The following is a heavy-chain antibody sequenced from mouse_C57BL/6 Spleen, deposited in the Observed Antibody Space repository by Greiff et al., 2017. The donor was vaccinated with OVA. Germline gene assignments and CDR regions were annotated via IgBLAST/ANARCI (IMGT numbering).Heavy chain of an antibody. J-gene: IGHJ3*01. V-gene: IGHV14-4*01. CDR1: GFNIKDDY. Sequence: EVQLQQSGAELVRPGASVKLSCTASGFNIKDDYMHWVKQRPEQGLEWIGWIDPENGDTEYASKFQGKATITADTSSNTAYLQLSSLTSEDTAVYYCTTGDGYYRFAYGGQGTRVTVSA. D-gene: IGHD2-3*01. CDR3: TTGDGYYRFAY. CDR2: IDPENGDT.